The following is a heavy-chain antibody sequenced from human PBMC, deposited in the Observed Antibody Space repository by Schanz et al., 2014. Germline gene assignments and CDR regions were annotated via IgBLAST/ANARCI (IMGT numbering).Heavy chain of an antibody. J-gene: IGHJ4*02. CDR1: GFTSNNFA. CDR3: AATTILAD. Sequence: QVHLVESGGGVVQPGGSLRLSCAASGFTSNNFAMNWVRQAPGKGLEWVAFIQYDGRTTYYADSIQGRFTISRDSSQKKLHLQMNSLRPEDTAMYYCAATTILADWGQGTLVAVSS. CDR2: IQYDGRTT. D-gene: IGHD3-3*01. V-gene: IGHV3-30*02.